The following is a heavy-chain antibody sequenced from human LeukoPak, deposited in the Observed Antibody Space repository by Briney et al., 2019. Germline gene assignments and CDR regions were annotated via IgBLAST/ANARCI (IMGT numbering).Heavy chain of an antibody. J-gene: IGHJ6*02. CDR1: GGTFSSYA. CDR2: SIPIFGTA. Sequence: ASVKVSCKASGGTFSSYAISWGRQAPGQGREWMGGSIPIFGTANYAQKFQGRVTITADESTSTAYMELSSLRSEDTAVYYCARVEHDYGPYYYGMDVWGQGTTVTVSS. V-gene: IGHV1-69*13. D-gene: IGHD4-17*01. CDR3: ARVEHDYGPYYYGMDV.